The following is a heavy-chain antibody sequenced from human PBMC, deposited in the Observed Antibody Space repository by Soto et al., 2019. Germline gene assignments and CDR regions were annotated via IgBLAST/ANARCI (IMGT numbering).Heavy chain of an antibody. Sequence: QVQLVESGGGVVQPGRSLKLSCVASGFTLSNYALHWVRQAPGKGPEWMAFISNDGSNKLYADSVKGRFTISRDNSKNTLYLEMNSLRPEDTAVFYCARAGGGYRDYWGQGTLVTVSS. CDR3: ARAGGGYRDY. CDR2: ISNDGSNK. CDR1: GFTLSNYA. J-gene: IGHJ4*02. D-gene: IGHD3-22*01. V-gene: IGHV3-30*04.